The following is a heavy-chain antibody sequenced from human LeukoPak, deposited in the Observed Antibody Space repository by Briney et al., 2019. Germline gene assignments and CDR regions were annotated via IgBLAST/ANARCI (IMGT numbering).Heavy chain of an antibody. CDR2: IKQDGSEK. CDR3: ARSSPWDY. J-gene: IGHJ4*02. Sequence: QPGGSLRLSCAASGFTFRSYWMSWVRQAPGKGLEWVANIKQDGSEKYYVDSVKGRFTISRDNAKNSLYLQMDSLRAEDTAVFYCARSSPWDYWGQGTLVTVSS. V-gene: IGHV3-7*05. CDR1: GFTFRSYW.